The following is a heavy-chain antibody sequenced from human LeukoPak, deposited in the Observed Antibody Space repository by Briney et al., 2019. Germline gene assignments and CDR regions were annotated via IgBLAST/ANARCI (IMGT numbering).Heavy chain of an antibody. CDR1: GFTFSSYA. CDR3: AKHPACSGGSCDGGYFDY. CDR2: FSHNDVST. Sequence: GGSLRLSCAASGFTFSSYAMSWVRQAPGKGLEWVSTFSHNDVSTYYADSVKGRFTLSRDNSKNTLYLQMSSLRAEDTAVYYCAKHPACSGGSCDGGYFDYWGQGTLVTVSS. V-gene: IGHV3-23*01. J-gene: IGHJ4*02. D-gene: IGHD2-15*01.